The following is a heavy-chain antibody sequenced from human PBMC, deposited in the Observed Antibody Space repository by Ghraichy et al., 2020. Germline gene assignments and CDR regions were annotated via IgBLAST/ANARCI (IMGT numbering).Heavy chain of an antibody. J-gene: IGHJ6*02. Sequence: GESLNISCFGSGFTFSSYSMNWVRQSPGKGLEWVSYITSSGRTIFYADSVRGRFTISRDNAQNSLYLQMNSLRDEDTAVYYCARGSTVVRFYYYDGMDVWGQGTTVTVSS. D-gene: IGHD4-23*01. CDR3: ARGSTVVRFYYYDGMDV. CDR1: GFTFSSYS. V-gene: IGHV3-48*02. CDR2: ITSSGRTI.